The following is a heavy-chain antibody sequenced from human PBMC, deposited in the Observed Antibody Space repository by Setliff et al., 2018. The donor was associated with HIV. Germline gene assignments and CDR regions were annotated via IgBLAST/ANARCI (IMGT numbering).Heavy chain of an antibody. CDR3: ARVPPEYSSSSQAFDI. CDR1: GGSINSYY. CDR2: IYTTGST. V-gene: IGHV4-4*07. Sequence: PSETLSLTCTVSGGSINSYYWSWIRQPAGKGLEWIGRIYTTGSTNYNPSLTSRVTISVDTSKNKFSLKMRSVTAADTAVYYCARVPPEYSSSSQAFDIWGQGTKVTVSS. J-gene: IGHJ3*02. D-gene: IGHD6-6*01.